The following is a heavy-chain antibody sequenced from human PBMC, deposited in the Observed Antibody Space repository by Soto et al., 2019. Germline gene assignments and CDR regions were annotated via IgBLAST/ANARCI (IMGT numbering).Heavy chain of an antibody. J-gene: IGHJ4*02. CDR1: GGSVRSSSYY. V-gene: IGHV4-39*01. CDR3: ARRQSSSWYGL. Sequence: SETLSLTYTFSGGSVRSSSYYWGWIRQPPGKGLEWIGSIYYRGSTHYNPSLNSRVTISVDTSKNQFSLKLSSVTAADTAVYYCARRQSSSWYGLWGQGTLVTVSS. D-gene: IGHD6-13*01. CDR2: IYYRGST.